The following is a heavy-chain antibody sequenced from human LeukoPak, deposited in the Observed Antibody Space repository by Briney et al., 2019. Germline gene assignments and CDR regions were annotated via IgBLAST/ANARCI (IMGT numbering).Heavy chain of an antibody. J-gene: IGHJ6*03. CDR3: TRWWWDPRVGGYYYYMDV. D-gene: IGHD2-21*01. CDR2: IRSKANSYAT. CDR1: GFIFSGSA. V-gene: IGHV3-73*01. Sequence: GGSLRLSCAASGFIFSGSAMHWVRQASGKGLEWVGRIRSKANSYATACAASVKGRFTISRDDSKNTAYLQMNSLKTEDTAVYYCTRWWWDPRVGGYYYYMDVWGKGTTVTISS.